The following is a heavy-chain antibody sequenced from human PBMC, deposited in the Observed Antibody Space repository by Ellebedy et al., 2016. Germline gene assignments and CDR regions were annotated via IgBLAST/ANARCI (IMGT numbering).Heavy chain of an antibody. D-gene: IGHD2-21*01. CDR2: FYKSGST. J-gene: IGHJ5*01. CDR3: ARDLSGGVWRYDS. CDR1: GGSISRSIYY. V-gene: IGHV4-39*07. Sequence: SETLSLTXTVSGGSISRSIYYLGSCRQSPGKGLVWIGSFYKSGSTYYNPSLKSRVTISVDTSKNQFSLKLSSVTAADTAVYYCARDLSGGVWRYDSWGQGTLVTVSS.